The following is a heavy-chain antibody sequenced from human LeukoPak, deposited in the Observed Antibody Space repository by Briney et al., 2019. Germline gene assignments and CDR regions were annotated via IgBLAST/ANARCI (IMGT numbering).Heavy chain of an antibody. CDR3: AKESGKFDY. J-gene: IGHJ4*02. CDR1: GLPIADFA. CDR2: ISGDGVSA. V-gene: IGHV3-43*02. Sequence: KTGGSLRLSCVASGLPIADFAMHWVRQAPGKGLEWVSLISGDGVSAFYTDSVRGRFSISRDNTKNSLYLEMNSLRTEDTAMYYCAKESGKFDYWGQGTLVAVSS.